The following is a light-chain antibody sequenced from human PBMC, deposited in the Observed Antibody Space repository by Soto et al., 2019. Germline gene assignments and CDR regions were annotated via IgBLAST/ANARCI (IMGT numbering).Light chain of an antibody. V-gene: IGLV2-14*01. CDR3: SSYPSSSTLV. CDR1: SSDVGGYNY. J-gene: IGLJ1*01. CDR2: EVS. Sequence: QSALTQPASVSGSPGQSITISCTGTSSDVGGYNYVSWYQQHPGKAPKLMIYEVSNRPSGVSNRFSGSKSGNTASLTISGLQAEYAADYYFSSYPSSSTLVFGTGTKVTVL.